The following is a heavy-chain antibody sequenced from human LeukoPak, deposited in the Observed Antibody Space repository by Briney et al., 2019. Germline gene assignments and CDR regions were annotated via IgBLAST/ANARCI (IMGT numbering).Heavy chain of an antibody. V-gene: IGHV3-33*01. Sequence: PGGSLRLSCAASGFTFSSYGMHWVRQAPGKALEGVAVIWYDGSNKYYADSVKGRFTISRDNSKNTLYLQMNSLRAEDTAVYCCARDGFWRPFDYWGQGTLVTVSS. D-gene: IGHD3-3*01. J-gene: IGHJ4*02. CDR2: IWYDGSNK. CDR3: ARDGFWRPFDY. CDR1: GFTFSSYG.